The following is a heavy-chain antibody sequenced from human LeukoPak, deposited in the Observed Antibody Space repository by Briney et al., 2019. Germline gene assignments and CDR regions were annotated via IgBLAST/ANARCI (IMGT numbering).Heavy chain of an antibody. CDR1: GFASSNHA. CDR3: AKVSESYQAASGNYYKVFDI. CDR2: ISSSGGAT. J-gene: IGHJ3*02. V-gene: IGHV3-23*01. D-gene: IGHD1-26*01. Sequence: GGSLRLSCAAPGFASSNHAMSWVRQAPGKGLEWVSTISSSGGATYFAGSVKGRFTISRDNSKNTLSLQMNSLRAEDVAVYYCAKVSESYQAASGNYYKVFDIWGQGTMVTVSS.